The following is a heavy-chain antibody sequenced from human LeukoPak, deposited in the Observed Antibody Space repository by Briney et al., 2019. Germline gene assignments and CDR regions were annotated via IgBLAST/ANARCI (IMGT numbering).Heavy chain of an antibody. CDR1: GFTFSSYA. CDR3: VGVRFLEWQGDAFDI. V-gene: IGHV3-30-3*01. J-gene: IGHJ3*02. CDR2: ISYDGSNK. Sequence: GGSLRLSCAASGFTFSSYAMHWVRQAPGKGLEWVAVISYDGSNKYYADSVKGRFTISRDNSKNTLYLQMNSLRAEDTAVYYCVGVRFLEWQGDAFDIWGQGTMVTVSS. D-gene: IGHD3-3*01.